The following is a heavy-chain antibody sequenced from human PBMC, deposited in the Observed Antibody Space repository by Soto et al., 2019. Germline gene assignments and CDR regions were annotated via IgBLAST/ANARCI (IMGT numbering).Heavy chain of an antibody. V-gene: IGHV4-61*01. CDR1: GGSFKSGSYS. J-gene: IGHJ4*02. D-gene: IGHD3-3*01. CDR2: VYHTGRT. CDR3: ARDFAYFDS. Sequence: SETLSLTCTVSGGSFKSGSYSWSWIRQPPGKGLEWIGYVYHTGRTSYNPSLKSRVSISMDTSKNQFSLSLDSVTAADTAVYFCARDFAYFDSWGQGTLVAVSS.